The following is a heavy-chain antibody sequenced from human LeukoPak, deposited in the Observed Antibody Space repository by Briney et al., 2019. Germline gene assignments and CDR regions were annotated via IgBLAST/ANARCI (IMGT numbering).Heavy chain of an antibody. V-gene: IGHV5-10-1*01. Sequence: GESLKISCKASGYSFTTAWISWVRQMPGKGLEWMGRIDPSDSYTNYSPSFQGHVTISADKSISTAYLQWSSLKASDTAMYYCARGSGITSSSWNGDFDFWGQGTLVTVSS. CDR1: GYSFTTAW. J-gene: IGHJ4*02. D-gene: IGHD6-13*01. CDR3: ARGSGITSSSWNGDFDF. CDR2: IDPSDSYT.